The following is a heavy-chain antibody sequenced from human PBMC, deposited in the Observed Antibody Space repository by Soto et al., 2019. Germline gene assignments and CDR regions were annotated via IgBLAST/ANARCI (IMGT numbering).Heavy chain of an antibody. J-gene: IGHJ4*02. Sequence: GGSLRLSCAASGFNFGDYAMHWVRQTPGQGLEWVSGLNWNSVTPGYGDSVKGRFSISRDNGKYALYLQMTSLRPEDTAVYYCVRDSGAKLSSSWGQGTLVTVSS. V-gene: IGHV3-9*01. CDR1: GFNFGDYA. CDR2: LNWNSVTP. D-gene: IGHD6-13*01. CDR3: VRDSGAKLSSS.